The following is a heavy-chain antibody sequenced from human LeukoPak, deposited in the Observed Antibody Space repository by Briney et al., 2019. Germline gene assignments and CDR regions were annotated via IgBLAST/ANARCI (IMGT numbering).Heavy chain of an antibody. CDR3: ARSSAIAYYYMDV. J-gene: IGHJ6*03. CDR1: GFTFSSYS. V-gene: IGHV3-21*01. Sequence: GGSLRLSCAASGFTFSSYSMNWVRQAPGKGLEWVSSISSSSSYIYYADSVKGRFTISRDNAKNSLYLQMNSLRAEDTAVYYCARSSAIAYYYMDVWGKGTTVTVSS. D-gene: IGHD2-2*01. CDR2: ISSSSSYI.